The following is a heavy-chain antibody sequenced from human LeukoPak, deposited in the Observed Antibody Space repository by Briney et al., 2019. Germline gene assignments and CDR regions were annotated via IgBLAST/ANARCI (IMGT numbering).Heavy chain of an antibody. D-gene: IGHD3-10*01. CDR1: GFTFSSYW. Sequence: GGPLRLSCAASGFTFSSYWMSWVRQAPGKGLVWVSRISTDGSSTSYADFVKGRFTISRDNAKNTLFLQMNSLRAEDTAVYYCARDFLWGSGSRWGQGTLVTVSS. J-gene: IGHJ4*02. CDR2: ISTDGSST. V-gene: IGHV3-74*01. CDR3: ARDFLWGSGSR.